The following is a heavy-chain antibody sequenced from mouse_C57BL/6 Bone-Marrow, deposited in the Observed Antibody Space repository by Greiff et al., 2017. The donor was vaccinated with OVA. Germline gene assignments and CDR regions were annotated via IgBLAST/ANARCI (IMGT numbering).Heavy chain of an antibody. J-gene: IGHJ1*03. CDR1: GFTFSSYA. Sequence: DVKLVESGGGLVKPGGSLKLSCAASGFTFSSYAMSWVRQTPEKRLEWVATISDGGSYTYYPDNVKGRFTISRDNAKNNLYLQMSHLKSEDTAMYYCARDEISSGYFDVWGTGTTVTVSS. CDR3: ARDEISSGYFDV. CDR2: ISDGGSYT. V-gene: IGHV5-4*01. D-gene: IGHD6-1*01.